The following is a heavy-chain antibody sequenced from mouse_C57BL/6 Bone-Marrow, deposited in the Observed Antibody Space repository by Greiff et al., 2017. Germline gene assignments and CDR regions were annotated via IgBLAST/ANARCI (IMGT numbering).Heavy chain of an antibody. CDR2: ISDGGSYT. Sequence: VQLKESGGGLVKPGGSLKLSCAASGFTFSSYAMSWVRQTPEKRLEWVATISDGGSYTYYPDNVKGRFTISRDNAKNNLYLQMSHLKSEDTAMYYCARVLFQGFDYWGQGTTLTDSS. V-gene: IGHV5-4*01. CDR3: ARVLFQGFDY. J-gene: IGHJ2*01. CDR1: GFTFSSYA. D-gene: IGHD1-1*01.